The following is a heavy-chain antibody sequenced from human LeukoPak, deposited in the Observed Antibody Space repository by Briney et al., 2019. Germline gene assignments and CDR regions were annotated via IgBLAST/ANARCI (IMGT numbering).Heavy chain of an antibody. CDR2: FDPEDGET. Sequence: ASVKVSCKVSGYTLTELSMHWVRQAPGKGLECMGGFDPEDGETIYAQKFQGRVTMTEDTSTDTAYMELSSLRSEDTAVYYCATDSTGYSGGLFWGQGTLVTVSS. V-gene: IGHV1-24*01. J-gene: IGHJ4*02. D-gene: IGHD6-19*01. CDR3: ATDSTGYSGGLF. CDR1: GYTLTELS.